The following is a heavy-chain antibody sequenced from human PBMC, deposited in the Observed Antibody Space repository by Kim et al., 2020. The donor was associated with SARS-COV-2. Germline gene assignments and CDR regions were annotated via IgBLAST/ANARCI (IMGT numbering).Heavy chain of an antibody. V-gene: IGHV4-4*02. D-gene: IGHD3-3*01. CDR3: ARDRTDFWSGYLDY. J-gene: IGHJ4*02. Sequence: SETLSLTCAVSGGSISSSNWWSWVRQPPGKGLEWIGEIYHSGSTNYNPSLKSRVTISVDKSKNQFSLKLSSVTAADTAVYYCARDRTDFWSGYLDYWGQGTLVTVSS. CDR2: IYHSGST. CDR1: GGSISSSNW.